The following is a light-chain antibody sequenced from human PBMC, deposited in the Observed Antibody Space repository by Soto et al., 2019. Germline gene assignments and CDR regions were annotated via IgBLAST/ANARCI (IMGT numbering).Light chain of an antibody. V-gene: IGKV1-33*01. CDR1: QSIRSGY. CDR3: QQYENLPT. J-gene: IGKJ5*01. CDR2: TVD. Sequence: DIHMTQSPSSLAASIGYRFTISCRSSQSIRSGYLNCFQQKPGRAPKLVVYTVDTLASGVPPRLRGSGSGTDFTFTISRLQPEDIATYYCQQYENLPTFGQGTRLEIK.